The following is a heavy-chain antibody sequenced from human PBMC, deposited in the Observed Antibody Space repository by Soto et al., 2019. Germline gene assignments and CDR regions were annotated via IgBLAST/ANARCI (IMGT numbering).Heavy chain of an antibody. Sequence: QVQLVQSGAEVKEPGASLKVSCKPSGYTFTAYYIHWVRQAPGQGLEWMGWINPNSGGTSNAQKLQGRVTMTRDKSKNTAYRELSRLRSEDTAIYYCARQCGGKAEAGTGDYWYFDLWGRGTLVTVSS. CDR1: GYTFTAYY. CDR3: ARQCGGKAEAGTGDYWYFDL. CDR2: INPNSGGT. D-gene: IGHD6-19*01. V-gene: IGHV1-2*02. J-gene: IGHJ2*01.